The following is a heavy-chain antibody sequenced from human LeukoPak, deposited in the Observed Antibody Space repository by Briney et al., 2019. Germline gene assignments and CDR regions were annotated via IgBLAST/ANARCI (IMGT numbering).Heavy chain of an antibody. V-gene: IGHV1-18*01. CDR3: AREVMVVGFDY. CDR1: GGTFSSYA. D-gene: IGHD2-15*01. J-gene: IGHJ4*02. CDR2: ISAYNGNT. Sequence: ASVKVSCKASGGTFSSYAISWVRQAPGQGLEWMGWISAYNGNTNYAQKLQGRVTMTTDTSTSTAYMELRSLRSDDTAVYYCAREVMVVGFDYWGQGTLVTVSS.